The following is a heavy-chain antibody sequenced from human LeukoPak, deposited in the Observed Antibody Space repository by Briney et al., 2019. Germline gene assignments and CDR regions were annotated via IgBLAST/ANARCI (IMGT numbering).Heavy chain of an antibody. D-gene: IGHD3-22*01. CDR3: ARAASSGPLFTYHMDV. CDR1: GGSFSGYY. J-gene: IGHJ6*03. CDR2: INHSGST. Sequence: PSEALSLTCAVYGGSFSGYYWSWIRQPPGKGLEWIGEINHSGSTNYNPFLKSRVTISVDTSKNQFSLKLSSVTAADTAVYYCARAASSGPLFTYHMDVWGKGTTVTVSS. V-gene: IGHV4-34*01.